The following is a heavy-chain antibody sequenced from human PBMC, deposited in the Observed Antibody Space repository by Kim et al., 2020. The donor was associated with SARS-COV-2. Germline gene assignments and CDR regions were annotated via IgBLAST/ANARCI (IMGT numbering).Heavy chain of an antibody. J-gene: IGHJ4*02. CDR3: ARLLLLSELTFDY. V-gene: IGHV1-2*02. Sequence: KYRQRFQRRATVTRDTSIRTAYMELSRLRSDDTAVYYCARLLLLSELTFDYWGQGTLVTVSS. D-gene: IGHD2-15*01.